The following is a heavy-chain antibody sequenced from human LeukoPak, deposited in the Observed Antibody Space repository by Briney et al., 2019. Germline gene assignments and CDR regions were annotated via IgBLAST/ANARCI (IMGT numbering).Heavy chain of an antibody. CDR1: GGSIRSYY. D-gene: IGHD1-7*01. V-gene: IGHV4-59*01. CDR2: IHHSGST. J-gene: IGHJ4*02. Sequence: SETLSLTCTVSGGSIRSYYWSWIRQPPGKGLEWIGYIHHSGSTNYNPSLKSRVTISVDMPKNQFSLRLSSVTAADTAVYYCARGGNYYFDYWGQGTLVTVSS. CDR3: ARGGNYYFDY.